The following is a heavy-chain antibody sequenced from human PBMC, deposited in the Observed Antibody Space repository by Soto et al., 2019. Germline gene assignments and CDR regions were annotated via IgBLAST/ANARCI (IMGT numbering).Heavy chain of an antibody. D-gene: IGHD3-22*01. CDR3: ARRDRSGFSYWLYT. CDR2: IYFSGTT. Sequence: QVQLQESGPGLVKPSQTLSLTCTVSGGSISSGDYYWSWIRQHPGKGLEWIGTIYFSGTTYYNPSLKSRVTISVQTSKNQFSLNLSSVTAADTAVYYCARRDRSGFSYWLYTWGQGTLVTVSS. CDR1: GGSISSGDYY. J-gene: IGHJ5*02. V-gene: IGHV4-31*03.